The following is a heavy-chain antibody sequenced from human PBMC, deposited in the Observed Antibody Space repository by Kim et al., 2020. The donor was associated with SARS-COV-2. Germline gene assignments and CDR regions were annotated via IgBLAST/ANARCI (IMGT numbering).Heavy chain of an antibody. CDR1: GFTFSSYK. Sequence: GGSLRLSCAASGFTFSSYKMNWVRQAPGKGLEWVSYISSSGSTIYYADSVKGRFTISRDNAKNSLYLQMNSLRAEDTAVYYCASYGGGSGSYRVYYMDVWGKGTTVTVSS. J-gene: IGHJ6*03. CDR2: ISSSGSTI. CDR3: ASYGGGSGSYRVYYMDV. V-gene: IGHV3-48*03. D-gene: IGHD3-10*01.